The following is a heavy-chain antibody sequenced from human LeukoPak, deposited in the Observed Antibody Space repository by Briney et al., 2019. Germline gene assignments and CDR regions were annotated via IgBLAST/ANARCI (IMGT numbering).Heavy chain of an antibody. D-gene: IGHD3-10*01. CDR2: IYHSGST. CDR1: GGSISSGGYY. V-gene: IGHV4-30-2*01. Sequence: SQTLSLTCTVSGGSISSGGYYWSWIRQPPGKGLEWIGYIYHSGSTYYNPSLKSRVTISVDTSKNQFSLKLSSVTAADTAVYYCARAPYYYGSGSYTNFDYWGQGTLVTVSS. J-gene: IGHJ4*02. CDR3: ARAPYYYGSGSYTNFDY.